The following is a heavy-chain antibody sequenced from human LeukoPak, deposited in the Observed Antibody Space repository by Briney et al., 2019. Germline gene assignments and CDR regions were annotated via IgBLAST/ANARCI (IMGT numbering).Heavy chain of an antibody. D-gene: IGHD3-3*01. V-gene: IGHV1-69*04. Sequence: GASVKVSCKASGGTFSSYAISWVRQAPGQGLEWMGRIIPILGIANYAQKLQGRVTMTTDTSTSTAYMELRSLRSDDTAVYYCARLPIYDFTYNWFDPWGQGTLVTVSS. CDR1: GGTFSSYA. CDR3: ARLPIYDFTYNWFDP. CDR2: IIPILGIA. J-gene: IGHJ5*02.